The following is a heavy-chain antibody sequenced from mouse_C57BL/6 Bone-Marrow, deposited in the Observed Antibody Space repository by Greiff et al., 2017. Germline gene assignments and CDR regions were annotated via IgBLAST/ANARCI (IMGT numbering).Heavy chain of an antibody. J-gene: IGHJ3*01. CDR3: ARGYYHGSSYYRCGY. V-gene: IGHV1-61*01. CDR1: GYTFTSYW. D-gene: IGHD1-1*01. Sequence: QVQLQQPGAELVRPGSSVKLSCKASGYTFTSYWMDWVKQRPGQGLEWIGNIYPSDSETHYNQKFKDKATLTVDKSSSTAYMQLSSLTSEDPAVYYGARGYYHGSSYYRCGYWGQGTMV. CDR2: IYPSDSET.